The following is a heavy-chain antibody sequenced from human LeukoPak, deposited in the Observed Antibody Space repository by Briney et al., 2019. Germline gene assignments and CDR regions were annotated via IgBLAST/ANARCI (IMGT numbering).Heavy chain of an antibody. V-gene: IGHV3-21*01. CDR3: ARGSYHLDY. CDR1: GFTFGDHA. Sequence: GGSLRLSCSTSGFTFGDHAMSWVRQAPGKGLEWVSSISSSSSYIYYADSVKGRFTISRDNAKNSLYLQMNSLRAEDTAVYYCARGSYHLDYWGQGTLVTVSS. CDR2: ISSSSSYI. J-gene: IGHJ4*02. D-gene: IGHD3-10*01.